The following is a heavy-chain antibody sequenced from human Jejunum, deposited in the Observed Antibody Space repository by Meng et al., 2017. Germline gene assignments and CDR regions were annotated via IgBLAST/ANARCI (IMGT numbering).Heavy chain of an antibody. CDR1: GYIFTSYV. CDR3: ARERSKIEQWVVFHFNY. V-gene: IGHV1-18*01. J-gene: IGHJ4*02. Sequence: QGQMLQSGAEVKNPGASVRVSCKTSGYIFTSYVIAWVRRAPGRGLEWMGWINPYNGNTHYARKLQGRVTMTTDTSTNTAYMELRSLTSDDTAVYFCARERSKIEQWVVFHFNYWGQGTLVTVSS. D-gene: IGHD6-19*01. CDR2: INPYNGNT.